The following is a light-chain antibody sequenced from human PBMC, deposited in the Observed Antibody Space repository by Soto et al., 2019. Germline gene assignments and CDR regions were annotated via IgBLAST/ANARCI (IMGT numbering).Light chain of an antibody. CDR2: KVP. Sequence: DIQMTESPSSLSTSVGHRVTITCRASQSISSRLAWYQQKTGKAPTLLIYKVPTLQSGVPSRFSGSGSGTEFTLTINSLQPDDFATYYCHQYNTYPYTFGQGTKLEIK. J-gene: IGKJ2*01. CDR3: HQYNTYPYT. CDR1: QSISSR. V-gene: IGKV1-5*03.